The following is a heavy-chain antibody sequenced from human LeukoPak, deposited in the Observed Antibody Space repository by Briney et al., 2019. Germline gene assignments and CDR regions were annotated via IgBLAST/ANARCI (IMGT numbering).Heavy chain of an antibody. J-gene: IGHJ3*02. CDR2: IYHSGST. Sequence: SETLSLTCAVSGYSISSGYYWGWIRQPPGKGLEWSGSIYHSGSTYYNPSLKSRVTISVDTSKNQFSLKLSSVTAADTAVYYCARANVLLWFGGAFDIWGQGTMVTVSS. CDR1: GYSISSGYY. V-gene: IGHV4-38-2*01. D-gene: IGHD3-10*01. CDR3: ARANVLLWFGGAFDI.